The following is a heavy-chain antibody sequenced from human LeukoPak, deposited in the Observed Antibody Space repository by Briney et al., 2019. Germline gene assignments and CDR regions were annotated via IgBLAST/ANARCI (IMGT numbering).Heavy chain of an antibody. Sequence: SETLSLTCAVYGGSFSGYYWSWIRQPPGKVLEWIGEINHSGSTNYNPSLKSRVTISVDTSKNQFSLKLSSVTAADTAVYYCAISSGSRSRSIDYWDQGTLVTVSS. CDR1: GGSFSGYY. D-gene: IGHD6-19*01. J-gene: IGHJ4*02. CDR3: AISSGSRSRSIDY. V-gene: IGHV4-34*01. CDR2: INHSGST.